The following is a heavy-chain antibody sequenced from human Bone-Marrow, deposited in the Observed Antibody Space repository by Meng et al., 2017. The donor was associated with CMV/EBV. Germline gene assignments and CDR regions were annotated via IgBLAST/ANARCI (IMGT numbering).Heavy chain of an antibody. V-gene: IGHV2-5*01. CDR3: AHSPGYCSSTSCYTEYYYYYGMDV. CDR1: GGSISSYYW. J-gene: IGHJ6*02. Sequence: TLSLTCTVSGGSISSYYWSWIRQPPGKALEWLALIYWNDDKRYSPSLKSRLTITKDTSKNQVVLTMTNMDPVDTATYYCAHSPGYCSSTSCYTEYYYYYGMDVWGQGTTVTVSS. D-gene: IGHD2-2*02. CDR2: IYWNDDK.